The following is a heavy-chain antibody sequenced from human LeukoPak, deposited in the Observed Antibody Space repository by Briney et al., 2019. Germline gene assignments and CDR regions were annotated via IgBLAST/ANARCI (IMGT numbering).Heavy chain of an antibody. J-gene: IGHJ4*02. CDR2: ISSSSSYI. V-gene: IGHV3-21*01. D-gene: IGHD6-19*01. CDR3: ARDSSYSSGGGY. CDR1: GFTFSSYS. Sequence: PGGSLRLSCAASGFTFSSYSMNWVRQAPGKGLEWVSSISSSSSYIYYADSVKGRFTISRDNAKNSLYLQMNSLRAEGTAVYYCARDSSYSSGGGYWGQGTLVTVSS.